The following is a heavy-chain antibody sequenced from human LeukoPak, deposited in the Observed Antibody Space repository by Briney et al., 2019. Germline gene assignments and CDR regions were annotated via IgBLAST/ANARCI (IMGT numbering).Heavy chain of an antibody. V-gene: IGHV3-74*01. CDR3: GRDLGGRSGY. CDR2: INEDGSIT. J-gene: IGHJ4*02. D-gene: IGHD1-26*01. CDR1: GFTFRTYW. Sequence: GGSLRLSCAVSGFTFRTYWMHWVRPVPGEGVVWVSRINEDGSITNYADSVKGRFSISRDNAKNTLYLQMNSLRAEDTAVYYCGRDLGGRSGYWGQGTLVTVSS.